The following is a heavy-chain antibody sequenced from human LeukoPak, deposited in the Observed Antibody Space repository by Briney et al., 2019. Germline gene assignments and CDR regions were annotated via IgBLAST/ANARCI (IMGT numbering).Heavy chain of an antibody. V-gene: IGHV4-39*01. CDR2: IYYSGST. CDR1: GGSISSGRYY. J-gene: IGHJ4*02. Sequence: PSETLSLTCTVSGGSISSGRYYWGWIRQPPGKGLEWIGNIYYSGSTYYNPSLKSRVTISVDTSKNQFSLKLSSVTAADTAVYYCARRSAGNHRNLNFDFWGQGTLVTVSS. CDR3: ARRSAGNHRNLNFDF. D-gene: IGHD6-13*01.